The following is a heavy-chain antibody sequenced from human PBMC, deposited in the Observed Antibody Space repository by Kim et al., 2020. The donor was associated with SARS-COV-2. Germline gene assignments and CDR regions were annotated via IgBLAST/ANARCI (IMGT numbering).Heavy chain of an antibody. CDR1: GGSFSGYY. J-gene: IGHJ4*02. Sequence: SETLSLTCAVYGGSFSGYYWSWIRQPPGKGLEWIGEINHSGSTNYNPSLKSRVTISVDTSKNQFSLKLSSVTAADTAVYYCARGTTVVTGGHDYWGQGTLVTVSS. D-gene: IGHD4-17*01. CDR3: ARGTTVVTGGHDY. CDR2: INHSGST. V-gene: IGHV4-34*01.